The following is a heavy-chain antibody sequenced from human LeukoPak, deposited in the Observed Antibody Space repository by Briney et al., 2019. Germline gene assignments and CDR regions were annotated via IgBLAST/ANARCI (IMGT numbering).Heavy chain of an antibody. J-gene: IGHJ6*03. CDR1: GFTFSSYG. Sequence: GGSLRLSCTASGFTFSSYGMRWVRQAPGKGLEWVAGICYSGSSLYYADSVRGRFTISRDNSKNTLNLQMNSLRAEDTGVYFGARDHADCSGGTCYSISSLFYIDVWGKGATVTVSS. V-gene: IGHV3-33*01. D-gene: IGHD2-15*01. CDR3: ARDHADCSGGTCYSISSLFYIDV. CDR2: ICYSGSSL.